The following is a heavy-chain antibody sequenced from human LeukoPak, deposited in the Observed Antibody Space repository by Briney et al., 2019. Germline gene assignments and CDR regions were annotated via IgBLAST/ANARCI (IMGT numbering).Heavy chain of an antibody. D-gene: IGHD1-26*01. CDR2: INPKNGDT. CDR1: GYTFVNYY. V-gene: IGHV1-2*02. Sequence: ASVKVSCKASGYTFVNYYIHWVRQAPGHGLQWMGWINPKNGDTHYTQKFQDRVTMTSDTSISTLYMELSRLRSDDTAIYYCAKMGSYFDSWGQGTLVTVSS. J-gene: IGHJ4*02. CDR3: AKMGSYFDS.